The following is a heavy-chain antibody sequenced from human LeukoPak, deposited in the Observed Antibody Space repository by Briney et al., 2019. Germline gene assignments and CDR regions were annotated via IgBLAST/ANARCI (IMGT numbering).Heavy chain of an antibody. CDR3: GKWRGWSIGMDFLY. V-gene: IGHV3-23*01. CDR1: GFTLNNYG. J-gene: IGHJ4*02. CDR2: ITGDGGGT. D-gene: IGHD6-6*01. Sequence: GGSLRLSCAASGFTLNNYGMRWVRQAPGKGRGWVSSITGDGGGTYYADSVKGRFTISRDNSKNTLYPQMNSLRAEHLAVSDCGKWRGWSIGMDFLYWGEGTLLSVPS.